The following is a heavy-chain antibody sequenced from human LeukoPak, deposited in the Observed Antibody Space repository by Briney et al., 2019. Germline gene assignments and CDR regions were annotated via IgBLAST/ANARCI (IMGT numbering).Heavy chain of an antibody. V-gene: IGHV3-21*01. CDR1: GFTFSSYS. CDR2: ISSSSSYI. CDR3: ARRGVGATGLDY. D-gene: IGHD1-26*01. Sequence: GGSLRLSCAASGFTFSSYSMNWVRQAPGKGLEWVSSISSSSSYIYYADSVKGRFTISRDNAKNSLYLQMNSLRAEDTAVYYCARRGVGATGLDYWGQGTLVTVSS. J-gene: IGHJ4*02.